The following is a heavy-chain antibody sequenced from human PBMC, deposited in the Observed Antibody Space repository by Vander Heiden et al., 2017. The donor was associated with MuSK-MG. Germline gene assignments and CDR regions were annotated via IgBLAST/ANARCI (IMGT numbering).Heavy chain of an antibody. D-gene: IGHD3-10*01. J-gene: IGHJ5*02. CDR2: INPSGGST. Sequence: QVQLVQSGAEVKKPGASVKVSCKASGYTFTSYYMHWVRQAPGQGLEWMGIINPSGGSTSYAQKFQGRVTMTRDTSTSTVYMELSSLRSEDTAVYYCARGREGYSYYGSGSYSGFDPWGQGTLVTVSS. CDR3: ARGREGYSYYGSGSYSGFDP. CDR1: GYTFTSYY. V-gene: IGHV1-46*01.